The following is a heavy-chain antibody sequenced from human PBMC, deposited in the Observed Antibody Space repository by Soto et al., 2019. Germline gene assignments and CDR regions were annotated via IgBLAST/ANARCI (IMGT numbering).Heavy chain of an antibody. CDR3: AKDLDGYSSSWYNWFDP. J-gene: IGHJ5*02. CDR1: GFTFSSYG. CDR2: ISYDGSNK. D-gene: IGHD6-13*01. V-gene: IGHV3-30*18. Sequence: GGSLRLSCAASGFTFSSYGMHWVRQAPGKGLEWVAVISYDGSNKYYADSVKGRFTISRDNSKNTLYLQMNSLRAEDTAVYYRAKDLDGYSSSWYNWFDPWGQGTLVTVSS.